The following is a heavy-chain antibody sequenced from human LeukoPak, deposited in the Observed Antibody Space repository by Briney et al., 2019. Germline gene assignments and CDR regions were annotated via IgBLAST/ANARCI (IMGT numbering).Heavy chain of an antibody. CDR1: GFSFSDYA. CDR2: ISGSGGDT. V-gene: IGHV3-23*01. J-gene: IGHJ6*03. Sequence: GGSLRLSCAAPGFSFSDYAMSWVRQAPGKGLEWVSAISGSGGDTYFADSVKGRFTISRDNSKRTVFLQMHSLRAADTAVYYCAKDPHFYYYYYMDAWGNGTTVTVSS. CDR3: AKDPHFYYYYYMDA.